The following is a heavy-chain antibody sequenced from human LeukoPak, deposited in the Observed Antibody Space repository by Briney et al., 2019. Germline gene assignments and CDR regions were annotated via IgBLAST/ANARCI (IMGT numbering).Heavy chain of an antibody. CDR3: ARFNYYGSGSYFDY. V-gene: IGHV4-34*01. CDR1: GGSFSGYY. CDR2: INHSGST. D-gene: IGHD3-10*01. J-gene: IGHJ4*02. Sequence: PSETLSLTCAVYGGSFSGYYWSWLRQPPGKGLEWIGEINHSGSTNYNPSLKSRVTISVDTSKNQFSLKLSSVTAADTAVYYCARFNYYGSGSYFDYWGQGTLVTVSS.